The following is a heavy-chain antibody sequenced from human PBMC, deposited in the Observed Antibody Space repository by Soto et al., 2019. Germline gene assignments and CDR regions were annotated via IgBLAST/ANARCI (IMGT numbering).Heavy chain of an antibody. Sequence: ASVKVSCNASGYTFTGYYMHWVRQAPGQGLEWMGWINPNSGGTNYAQKFQGRVTMTRDTSISTAYMELSRLRSDDTAVYYCARVPSPNYDILTGYYHDAFDIWGQGTMVTVS. J-gene: IGHJ3*02. V-gene: IGHV1-2*02. CDR3: ARVPSPNYDILTGYYHDAFDI. CDR2: INPNSGGT. D-gene: IGHD3-9*01. CDR1: GYTFTGYY.